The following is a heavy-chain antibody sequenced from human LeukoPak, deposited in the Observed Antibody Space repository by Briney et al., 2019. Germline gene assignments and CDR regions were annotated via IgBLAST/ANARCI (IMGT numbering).Heavy chain of an antibody. J-gene: IGHJ3*02. D-gene: IGHD3-9*01. Sequence: GGSLRLSCAASGFTFSSYAMHWVRQAPGKGLEWVAVISYDGSNKYYADSVKGRFTISRDNAKNTLYLQMNSLRAEDTAVYYCARVERYFDWLYGAFDIWGQGTMVTVSS. CDR2: ISYDGSNK. CDR3: ARVERYFDWLYGAFDI. V-gene: IGHV3-30*04. CDR1: GFTFSSYA.